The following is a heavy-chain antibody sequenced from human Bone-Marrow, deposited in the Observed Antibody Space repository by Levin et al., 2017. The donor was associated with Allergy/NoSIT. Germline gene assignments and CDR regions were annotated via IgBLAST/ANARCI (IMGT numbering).Heavy chain of an antibody. D-gene: IGHD3-9*01. V-gene: IGHV1-24*01. Sequence: ASVKVSCKVSGIRFTELSIHWVRQAPGKGLEWMGGFDPEDGDTIYAQKLQGRVIMTEDRSARTAYMELSSLTSADAAVYFCTAGPRGTYDLFDYWGQGTQVNVSS. CDR3: TAGPRGTYDLFDY. J-gene: IGHJ4*02. CDR2: FDPEDGDT. CDR1: GIRFTELS.